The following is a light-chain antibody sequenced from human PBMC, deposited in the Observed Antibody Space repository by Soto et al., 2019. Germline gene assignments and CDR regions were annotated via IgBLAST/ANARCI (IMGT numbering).Light chain of an antibody. V-gene: IGLV2-23*01. CDR3: CSYAGSSTNV. J-gene: IGLJ1*01. CDR1: SSDVGRYNL. CDR2: EGS. Sequence: QSALAQPASVSGSPGQSITISCTGTSSDVGRYNLVSWYQQHPGKAPQLMIYEGSKRPSGVSNRFSGSKSGNTASLTISGLQAEDEADYYCCSYAGSSTNVFGTGTKVTVL.